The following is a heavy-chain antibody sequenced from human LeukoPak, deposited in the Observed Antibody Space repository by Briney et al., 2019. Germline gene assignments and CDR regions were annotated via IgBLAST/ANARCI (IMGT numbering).Heavy chain of an antibody. CDR1: GYTFSSYD. Sequence: ASVKVSCKAYGYTFSSYDINWVRQATGQRLEWMGWMNHNSGNTDYAQKFQGRLNMTRNTSISTAYMELSSLRSEDTAVYYCARRVGSGWPVQHWGQGTLVTVSS. D-gene: IGHD6-19*01. J-gene: IGHJ1*01. CDR3: ARRVGSGWPVQH. CDR2: MNHNSGNT. V-gene: IGHV1-8*01.